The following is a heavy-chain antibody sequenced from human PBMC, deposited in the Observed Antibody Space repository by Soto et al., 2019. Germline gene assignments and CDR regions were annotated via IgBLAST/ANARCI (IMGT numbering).Heavy chain of an antibody. J-gene: IGHJ2*01. Sequence: QVQLVQSGAEVKKPGSSVKVSCKPSGGSFSSHAVSWVRQAPGQGLELVGGIVPIFGTKNYAEKFQGRVTITADKSTATVYMDPSRLKSEDTAVYFSASDRGNHTIFGLVGYFALWGRGNLVSVYS. CDR3: ASDRGNHTIFGLVGYFAL. CDR2: IVPIFGTK. D-gene: IGHD3-3*01. V-gene: IGHV1-69*06. CDR1: GGSFSSHA.